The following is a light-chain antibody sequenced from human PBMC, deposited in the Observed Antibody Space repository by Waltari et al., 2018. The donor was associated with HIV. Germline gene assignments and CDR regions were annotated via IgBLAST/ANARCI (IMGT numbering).Light chain of an antibody. CDR1: SPNIGSNS. J-gene: IGLJ3*02. Sequence: QSVLTQPPSASATPGQRVTISCSGSSPNIGSNSVSWYQHLPGGTPNVCIYRDNHRPSGTPDRFSASKSGTSASLAISGLRSEDEGHYYCAAWDDTLSGRVFGGGTKVTVL. CDR2: RDN. V-gene: IGLV1-47*01. CDR3: AAWDDTLSGRV.